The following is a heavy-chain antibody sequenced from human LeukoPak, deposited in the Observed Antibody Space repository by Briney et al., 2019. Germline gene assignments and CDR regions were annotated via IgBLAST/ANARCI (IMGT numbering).Heavy chain of an antibody. J-gene: IGHJ4*02. CDR1: GDSISSYY. V-gene: IGHV4-4*07. CDR2: IYTSGST. D-gene: IGHD3-22*01. CDR3: ARGDSSGHYFRPDY. Sequence: PSETLSLTCTVSGDSISSYYWSWIRQPAGKGLEWIGRIYTSGSTNYNPSLKSRVTMSVDTSKNQFSLKLSSVTAADTAVYYCARGDSSGHYFRPDYWGQGTLVTVSS.